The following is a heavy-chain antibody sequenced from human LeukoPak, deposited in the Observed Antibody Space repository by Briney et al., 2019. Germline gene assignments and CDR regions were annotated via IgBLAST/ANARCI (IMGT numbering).Heavy chain of an antibody. CDR3: ARHAVAEDYFDY. Sequence: SETLSLTCAVYGGSFSGYHWSWIRQPPGKGLEWIGSIYYSGSTYYNPSLKSRVTISVDTSKNQFSLKLSSVTAADTAVYYCARHAVAEDYFDYWGQGTLVTVSS. J-gene: IGHJ4*02. CDR2: IYYSGST. D-gene: IGHD6-19*01. CDR1: GGSFSGYH. V-gene: IGHV4-34*01.